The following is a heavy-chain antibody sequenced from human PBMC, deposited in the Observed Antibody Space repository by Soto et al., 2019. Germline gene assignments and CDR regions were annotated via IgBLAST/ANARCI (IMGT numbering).Heavy chain of an antibody. D-gene: IGHD6-19*01. V-gene: IGHV4-61*08. J-gene: IGHJ5*02. CDR3: ARGPAYIDGWRTFDP. CDR1: DDSFRGAEYY. CDR2: TYYNGDT. Sequence: SETLSLTCTVSDDSFRGAEYYWSWIRQPLGKGPEWIGYTYYNGDTKYNPALRSRVTMSEDTSKNQFSLRLSSVTAADTAVYFCARGPAYIDGWRTFDPWGRGSLVTVSA.